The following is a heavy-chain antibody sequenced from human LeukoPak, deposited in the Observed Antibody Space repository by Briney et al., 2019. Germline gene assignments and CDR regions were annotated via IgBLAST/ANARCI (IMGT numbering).Heavy chain of an antibody. CDR3: AAGTAADF. V-gene: IGHV3-11*03. CDR2: ISSSSSYT. Sequence: GGSLRLSCVVSGIPFSDYYMNWIRQAPGKGLEWISYISSSSSYTDYADSVKGRFTISRDNAKSALYLQMNSLRPEDTAVYYCAAGTAADFWGQGNRVTVSS. D-gene: IGHD6-13*01. J-gene: IGHJ4*02. CDR1: GIPFSDYY.